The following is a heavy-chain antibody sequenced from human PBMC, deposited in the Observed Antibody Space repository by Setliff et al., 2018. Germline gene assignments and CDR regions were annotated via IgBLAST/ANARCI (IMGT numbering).Heavy chain of an antibody. CDR3: ATWLVAYFASRTFPF. V-gene: IGHV1-2*02. D-gene: IGHD3-10*01. Sequence: GASVKVSCKASGHTLTGYYMHWVRQAPGQGLEWMGWINPNSGDTKYAQNFQGRVTMTRDTSITTFYMELSRLKSDDSAVYYCATWLVAYFASRTFPFWGQGTRVTVSS. J-gene: IGHJ4*02. CDR1: GHTLTGYY. CDR2: INPNSGDT.